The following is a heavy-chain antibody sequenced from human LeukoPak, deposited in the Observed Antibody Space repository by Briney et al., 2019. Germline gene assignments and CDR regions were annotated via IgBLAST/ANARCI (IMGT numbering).Heavy chain of an antibody. CDR2: IYYSGST. CDR1: GGSISSYY. J-gene: IGHJ5*02. D-gene: IGHD5-24*01. V-gene: IGHV4-59*01. CDR3: ARPRDGYNSWFDP. Sequence: SETLSLTCTVSGGSISSYYWSWIRQPPGKGLEWIGYIYYSGSTNYNPSLKSRVTISVDTSKSQFSLKLSSVTAADTAVYYCARPRDGYNSWFDPWGQGTLVTVSS.